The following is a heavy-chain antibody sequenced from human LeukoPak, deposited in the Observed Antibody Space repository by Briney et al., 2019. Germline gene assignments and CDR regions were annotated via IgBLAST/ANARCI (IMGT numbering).Heavy chain of an antibody. V-gene: IGHV3-23*01. D-gene: IGHD3-10*01. Sequence: GGSLRLSCAAAGFTFSSYAMSWVRQAPGKGLEWVSAISGGGSSAYYADSVKGRFTISRDNSKNMLYLQMSSLRAEDTAVYYCAKDLYGSGREGIFDYWGQGTLVTVSS. CDR2: ISGGGSSA. J-gene: IGHJ4*02. CDR3: AKDLYGSGREGIFDY. CDR1: GFTFSSYA.